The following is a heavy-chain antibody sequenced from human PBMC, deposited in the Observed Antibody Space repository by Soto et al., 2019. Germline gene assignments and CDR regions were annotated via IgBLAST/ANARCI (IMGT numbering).Heavy chain of an antibody. J-gene: IGHJ4*02. V-gene: IGHV4-39*01. CDR2: IYYSGST. CDR1: GGSISSNYYY. CDR3: ARPSGSYLYYFDY. Sequence: SETLSLTCTVSGGSISSNYYYWGWIRQPPGKGLEWIGSIYYSGSTYSNPSLKSRVTISVDTSKNQFSLKLSSVTAADTAVYYCARPSGSYLYYFDYWGQGTLVTVSS. D-gene: IGHD1-26*01.